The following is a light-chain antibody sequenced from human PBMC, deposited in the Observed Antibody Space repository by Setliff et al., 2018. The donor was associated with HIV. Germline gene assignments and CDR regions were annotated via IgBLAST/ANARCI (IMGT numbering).Light chain of an antibody. V-gene: IGLV2-14*01. CDR2: EVT. J-gene: IGLJ2*01. CDR3: SSYTSSSTLL. Sequence: ALTQPASVSGSPGQSITISCTGTSSDVGGYNYVSWYQHHPGKAPKLMIYEVTSRPSGVSDRFSGSKSGNMASLTISGLQAEDEADYYCSSYTSSSTLLFGGGTKVTV. CDR1: SSDVGGYNY.